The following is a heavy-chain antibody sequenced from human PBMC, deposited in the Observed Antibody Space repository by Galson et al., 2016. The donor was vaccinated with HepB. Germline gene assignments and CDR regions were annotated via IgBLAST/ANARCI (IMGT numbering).Heavy chain of an antibody. D-gene: IGHD3-3*01. CDR3: ARIYDFWSSNLRETHPYYYYMDG. J-gene: IGHJ6*03. V-gene: IGHV3-7*03. CDR1: GFTFRNYW. Sequence: SLRLSCAASGFTFRNYWMSWVRQAPGKGLEWVANINQDGSERYYVDSVKGRFTVSRDNAQKSLYLQLKTVRAEDAAVYYCARIYDFWSSNLRETHPYYYYMDGWGKGTTVTVSS. CDR2: INQDGSER.